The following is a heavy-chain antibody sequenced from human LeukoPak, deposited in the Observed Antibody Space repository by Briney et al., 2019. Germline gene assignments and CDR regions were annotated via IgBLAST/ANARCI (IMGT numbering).Heavy chain of an antibody. CDR3: AREDIVVVPAARANYYYYYMDV. CDR2: MNPNSGNT. J-gene: IGHJ6*03. Sequence: ASVKVSCKASGYTFTSYDINWVRQATGQGLEWMGWMNPNSGNTGYAQKFQGRVTITRNTSISTAYMELSSLRSEDTAVYYCAREDIVVVPAARANYYYYYMDVWGKGTTVTVSS. CDR1: GYTFTSYD. D-gene: IGHD2-2*01. V-gene: IGHV1-8*03.